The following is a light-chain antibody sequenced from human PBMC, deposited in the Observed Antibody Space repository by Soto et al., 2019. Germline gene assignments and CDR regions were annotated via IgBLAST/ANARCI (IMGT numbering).Light chain of an antibody. CDR1: QSVNSNY. CDR2: GAS. V-gene: IGKV3-20*01. J-gene: IGKJ1*01. Sequence: EIVMTQSPGTLSLSPGERVTLSCSASQSVNSNYLAWYQQKPGQAPRLLIYGASNRATGIPDRFSGSGSGTDFTLTISRLEPEDFAVYYCQQYGSSGTFGQGTKVDIK. CDR3: QQYGSSGT.